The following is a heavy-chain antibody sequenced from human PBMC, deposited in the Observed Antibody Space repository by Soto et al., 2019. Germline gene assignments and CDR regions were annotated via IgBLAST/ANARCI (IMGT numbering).Heavy chain of an antibody. D-gene: IGHD6-19*01. J-gene: IGHJ6*02. CDR2: IYYSGST. V-gene: IGHV4-39*01. CDR1: GGSISSSSYY. CDR3: ARPGIAVAGYYYGMDV. Sequence: SETLSLTCTVSGGSISSSSYYWGWIRQPPGKGLEWIGSIYYSGSTYYNPSLKSRVTISVDTSKNQFSLKLSSVTAADTAVYYCARPGIAVAGYYYGMDVWGQGTTVTVSS.